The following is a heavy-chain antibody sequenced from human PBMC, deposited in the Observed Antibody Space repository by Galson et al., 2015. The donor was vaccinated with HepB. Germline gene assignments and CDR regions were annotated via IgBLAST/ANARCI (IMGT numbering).Heavy chain of an antibody. CDR1: GLTFSLSA. CDR3: AKASLWWSADIGFSAF. D-gene: IGHD2-15*01. Sequence: SLRLSCAVSGLTFSLSAMTWVRQAPGKGLEWVSSIRNSGDNTYYTDSVKGRFTISRDNSKNTLYLQMDSLRAEDTAVYFCAKASLWWSADIGFSAFGGQGSLFSVSS. V-gene: IGHV3-23*01. CDR2: IRNSGDNT. J-gene: IGHJ4*02.